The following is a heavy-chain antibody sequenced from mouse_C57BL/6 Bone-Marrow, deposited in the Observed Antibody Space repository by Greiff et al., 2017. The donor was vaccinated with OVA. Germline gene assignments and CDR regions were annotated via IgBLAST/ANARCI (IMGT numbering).Heavy chain of an antibody. CDR2: IHPNSGST. D-gene: IGHD1-1*02. CDR3: ARSGGAWFAY. Sequence: VQLQQPGAELVKPGASVKLSCKASGYTFTSYWMHWVKQRPGQGLEWIGMIHPNSGSTNYDEKFKSKAKLTVDKSSSTAYMQLSSLTSEDSAVYYCARSGGAWFAYWGQGTLVTVSA. J-gene: IGHJ3*01. CDR1: GYTFTSYW. V-gene: IGHV1-64*01.